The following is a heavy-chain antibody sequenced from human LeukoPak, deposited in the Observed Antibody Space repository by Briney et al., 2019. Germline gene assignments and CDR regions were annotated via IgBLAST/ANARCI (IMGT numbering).Heavy chain of an antibody. CDR2: ISPDGNER. Sequence: PGGSLTLSCAASGFDFSTSWMGWVRQAPGKGLEWVINISPDGNERYSVDSVKGRSTISRDNAKNSLYLQMNSLRAEDTAVYYCARRAMVRGVMNAFDIWGQGTMVTVSS. D-gene: IGHD3-10*01. J-gene: IGHJ3*02. V-gene: IGHV3-7*01. CDR3: ARRAMVRGVMNAFDI. CDR1: GFDFSTSW.